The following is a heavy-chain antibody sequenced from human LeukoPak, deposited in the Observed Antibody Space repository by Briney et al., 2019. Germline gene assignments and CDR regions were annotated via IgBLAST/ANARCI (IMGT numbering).Heavy chain of an antibody. J-gene: IGHJ6*02. CDR3: ARDLRTTVTTAPYYYYYGMDV. CDR2: IKQDGSEK. CDR1: GFTFSSYW. V-gene: IGHV3-7*01. Sequence: GGSLRLSCAASGFTFSSYWMSWVRQAPGKGLEWVANIKQDGSEKYYVESVKGRFTTSRDNAKNSLCLQMNRLRAEATAVYYCARDLRTTVTTAPYYYYYGMDVWGQGTTVTVSS. D-gene: IGHD4-17*01.